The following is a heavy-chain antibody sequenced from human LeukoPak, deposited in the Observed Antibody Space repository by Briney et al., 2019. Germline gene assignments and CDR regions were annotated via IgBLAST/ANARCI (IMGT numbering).Heavy chain of an antibody. Sequence: GGSLRLSCAASGFTFSNYAMSWVRQAPGKGLEWVSAISGSGGSTYYADSVKGRFTISRDNSKNTLYLQINSLRAEDTAVYYCAKELRLLFSFPEYFQYWGQGTLVTVSS. J-gene: IGHJ1*01. CDR1: GFTFSNYA. CDR2: ISGSGGST. CDR3: AKELRLLFSFPEYFQY. D-gene: IGHD2-21*02. V-gene: IGHV3-23*01.